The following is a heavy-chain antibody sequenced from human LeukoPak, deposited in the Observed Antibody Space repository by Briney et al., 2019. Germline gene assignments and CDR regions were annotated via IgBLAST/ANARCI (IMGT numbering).Heavy chain of an antibody. V-gene: IGHV1-69*05. J-gene: IGHJ4*02. D-gene: IGHD3-10*01. Sequence: SVKVSCKASGGTFISYAISWVRQAPGQGLEWMGRIIPIFGTANYAQKFQGRVTITTDESTSTAYMELISLRSEYTVVYYCAGPEYYYGSGGFDYWGQGTLVTVSS. CDR3: AGPEYYYGSGGFDY. CDR1: GGTFISYA. CDR2: IIPIFGTA.